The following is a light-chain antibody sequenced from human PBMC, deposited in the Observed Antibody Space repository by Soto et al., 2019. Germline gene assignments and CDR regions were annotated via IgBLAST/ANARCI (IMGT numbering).Light chain of an antibody. J-gene: IGLJ1*01. CDR1: SXNVGGYNY. Sequence: QSVLTQPASVSGSPGQSITISCSGTSXNVGGYNYVSWYQQHPGKAPKLMIYEVSNRPSGVSNRFSGSKSGNTASLTISGLQAEDEADYYCSSYTSSDTLFVFGTGTKFTVL. CDR3: SSYTSSDTLFV. CDR2: EVS. V-gene: IGLV2-14*01.